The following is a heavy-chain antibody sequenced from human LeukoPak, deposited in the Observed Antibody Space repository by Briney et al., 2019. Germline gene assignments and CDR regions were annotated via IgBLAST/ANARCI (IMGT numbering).Heavy chain of an antibody. D-gene: IGHD2-2*03. Sequence: GASVKVSCKASGYTFTGYFIHWVRQAPGQGLEWMGWINPDSGGTNSAQKFQGRVTLTRDTSISTVYMELSRLRSDDTAVYYCTLGVDIVVVPAAMGLSPPSYYYYMDVWGKGTTVTVSS. J-gene: IGHJ6*03. CDR3: TLGVDIVVVPAAMGLSPPSYYYYMDV. CDR2: INPDSGGT. CDR1: GYTFTGYF. V-gene: IGHV1-2*02.